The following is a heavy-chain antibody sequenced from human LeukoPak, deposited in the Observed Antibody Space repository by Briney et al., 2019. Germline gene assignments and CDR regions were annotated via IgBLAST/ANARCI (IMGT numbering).Heavy chain of an antibody. CDR1: GGTFSSYA. V-gene: IGHV1-69*05. CDR2: IIPIFGTA. Sequence: ASVKVSCRASGGTFSSYAISWVRQAPGQGLEWMGGIIPIFGTADYAQKFQGRVTITTDESTSTAYMELSSLRSEDTAVYHCASGQGIAARFDYWGQGTLVTVSS. D-gene: IGHD6-6*01. CDR3: ASGQGIAARFDY. J-gene: IGHJ4*02.